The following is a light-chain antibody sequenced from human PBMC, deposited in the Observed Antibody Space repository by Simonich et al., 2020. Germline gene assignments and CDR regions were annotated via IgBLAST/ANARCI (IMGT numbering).Light chain of an antibody. V-gene: IGKV4-1*01. Sequence: DIVMTQSPDSLAVSLGERATINFKSSQSVLYSSNNKNNLAGYQQKPGQLPKLLIYWASTRESGVPDRFSGSGSGTDFTLTISSLQAEDVAVYYCQQYYSTPYTFGQGTKLEIK. J-gene: IGKJ2*01. CDR3: QQYYSTPYT. CDR1: QSVLYSSNNKNN. CDR2: WAS.